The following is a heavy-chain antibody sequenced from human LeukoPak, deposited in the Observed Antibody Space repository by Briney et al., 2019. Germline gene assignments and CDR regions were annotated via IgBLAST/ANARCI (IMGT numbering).Heavy chain of an antibody. CDR2: LSGSGGGT. Sequence: GGSLRLSCAASGFTFSSYAMSWVRQAPGKGLEWVSGLSGSGGGTYYADSAKGRFTISRDNSKNTLYLQMNSLRAEDTAVYYCAKDRSGNRPMNFDYWGQGTLVTVSS. CDR3: AKDRSGNRPMNFDY. CDR1: GFTFSSYA. V-gene: IGHV3-23*01. D-gene: IGHD3-10*01. J-gene: IGHJ4*02.